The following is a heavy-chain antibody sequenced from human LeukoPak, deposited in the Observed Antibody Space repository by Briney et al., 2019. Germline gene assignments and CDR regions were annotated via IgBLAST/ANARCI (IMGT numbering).Heavy chain of an antibody. J-gene: IGHJ4*02. CDR1: GGSFSGYY. Sequence: SEALSLTCSVYGGSFSGYYWSWIRQPPGKGLEWIGEINHSGSTNYNPSLKSRVTISVDTSKNQFSLKLSSVTAADTAVYYCARLGGPRRYSSSWMAWKDYWGQGTLVTVSS. V-gene: IGHV4-34*01. CDR2: INHSGST. D-gene: IGHD6-13*01. CDR3: ARLGGPRRYSSSWMAWKDY.